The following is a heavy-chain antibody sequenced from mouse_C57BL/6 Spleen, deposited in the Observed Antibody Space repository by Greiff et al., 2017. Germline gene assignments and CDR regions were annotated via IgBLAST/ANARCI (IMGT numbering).Heavy chain of an antibody. Sequence: QVQLQQPGAELVKPGASVKLSCKASGYTFTSYWMHWVKQRPGQGLEWIGMIHPNSGSTNYNEKFKSKATLTVDKSSSTAYMQLSSLKSEDSAVYYCARDYDYDVRYFDVWGTGTTVTVSS. V-gene: IGHV1-64*01. D-gene: IGHD2-4*01. CDR3: ARDYDYDVRYFDV. CDR2: IHPNSGST. CDR1: GYTFTSYW. J-gene: IGHJ1*03.